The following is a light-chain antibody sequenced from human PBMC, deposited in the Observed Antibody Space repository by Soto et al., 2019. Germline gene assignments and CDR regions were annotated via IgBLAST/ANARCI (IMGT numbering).Light chain of an antibody. CDR1: QSIGSG. Sequence: DFQMTQSPSTLPASVGDGVTITCRASQSIGSGLAWYQQQPGKAPKLLIYKATNLQRGVSSRFSGSGSGTDFSLTISSLQPADSATYYCQQYHDFQYTFGQG. J-gene: IGKJ2*01. V-gene: IGKV1-5*03. CDR2: KAT. CDR3: QQYHDFQYT.